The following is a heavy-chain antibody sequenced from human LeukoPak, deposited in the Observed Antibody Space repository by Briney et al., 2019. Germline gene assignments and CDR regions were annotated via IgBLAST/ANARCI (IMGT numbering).Heavy chain of an antibody. CDR1: GGSISSGGYY. V-gene: IGHV4-31*03. CDR2: IYYSGST. D-gene: IGHD4-17*01. J-gene: IGHJ6*02. CDR3: ARDYGRAYYYYGMDV. Sequence: SQTLSLTCTVSGGSISSGGYYWSWIRQHPGKGLEWIGYIYYSGSTYYNPSLKSRVTISVDTSKNQFSLKLSPVTAADTAVYYCARDYGRAYYYYGMDVWGQGTTVTVSS.